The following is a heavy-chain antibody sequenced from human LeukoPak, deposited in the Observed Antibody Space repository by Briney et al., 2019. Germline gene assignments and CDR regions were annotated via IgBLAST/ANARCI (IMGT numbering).Heavy chain of an antibody. CDR1: GYTLTELS. V-gene: IGHV1-24*01. J-gene: IGHJ6*03. CDR2: FDPEDGET. CDR3: ATAPPRVGYYYYYMDV. Sequence: GASVKVSCKVSGYTLTELSMHWVRQAPGKGLEWMGGFDPEDGETIYAQKFQGRVTMTEDTSTDTAYMELSSLRSEDTAVYYCATAPPRVGYYYYYMDVWGKGTTVTVSS. D-gene: IGHD1-26*01.